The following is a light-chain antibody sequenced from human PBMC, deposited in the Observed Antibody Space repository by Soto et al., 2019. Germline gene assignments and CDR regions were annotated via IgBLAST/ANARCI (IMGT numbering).Light chain of an antibody. J-gene: IGLJ1*01. V-gene: IGLV2-14*01. Sequence: QSALTQPASVSGSLGQSITISCTGTSSDVGGYNYVSWYQQHPGKAPKLMIYEVNIRPSGVSNRFSGSKSGNTASLTISGLQAEDEADYYCSSYTGSATYVFGTGTKVTVL. CDR2: EVN. CDR1: SSDVGGYNY. CDR3: SSYTGSATYV.